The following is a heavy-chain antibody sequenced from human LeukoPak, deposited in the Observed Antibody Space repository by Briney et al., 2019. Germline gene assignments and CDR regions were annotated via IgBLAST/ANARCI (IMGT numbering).Heavy chain of an antibody. V-gene: IGHV3-7*01. Sequence: PGGSLRLSCAASGFTFSSHGMNWVRQAPGKGLEWVANIKQDGSEKNYVDSVKGRFTISRDNSNNTLYLQMNSLRAEDTAVYYCAKGYRAYDSRYLFDYCGQGTLVTVSS. D-gene: IGHD5-12*01. CDR3: AKGYRAYDSRYLFDY. CDR1: GFTFSSHG. CDR2: IKQDGSEK. J-gene: IGHJ4*02.